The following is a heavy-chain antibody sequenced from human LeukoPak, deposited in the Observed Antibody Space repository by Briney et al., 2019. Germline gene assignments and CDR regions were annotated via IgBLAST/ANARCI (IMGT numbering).Heavy chain of an antibody. J-gene: IGHJ5*02. D-gene: IGHD7-27*01. V-gene: IGHV1-2*02. CDR2: INPNSGGT. CDR1: GYTFTGYY. CDR3: ATGAMGTRNWFDP. Sequence: ASVKVSCKASGYTFTGYYMHWVRQAPGQGLEWMGWINPNSGGTNYAQKFQGRVTMTEDTSTDTAYLELSSLRSEDTAVYYCATGAMGTRNWFDPWGQGTLVTVSS.